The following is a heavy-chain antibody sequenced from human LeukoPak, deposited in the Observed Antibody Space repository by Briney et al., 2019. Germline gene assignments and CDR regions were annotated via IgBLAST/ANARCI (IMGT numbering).Heavy chain of an antibody. V-gene: IGHV3-30*18. CDR1: GFTFSSYG. CDR3: AKGITVQFNWFDP. Sequence: GRSLRPSCAASGFTFSSYGMHWVRQAPGKGLEWVAVISYDGSNKFYADSVKGRFTISRDNSKNTLYLQMTSLRAEDTAVYYCAKGITVQFNWFDPWGQGTLVTVSS. J-gene: IGHJ5*02. CDR2: ISYDGSNK. D-gene: IGHD1-1*01.